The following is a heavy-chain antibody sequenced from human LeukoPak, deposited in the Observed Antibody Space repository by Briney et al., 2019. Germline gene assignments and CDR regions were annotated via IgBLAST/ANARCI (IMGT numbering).Heavy chain of an antibody. CDR3: ARDPGRYWFDP. CDR1: GGSISSYY. Sequence: SETLSLTCTVSGGSISSYYWSWIRQPPGKGLEWIGYIYYSGSTNYNPSLKSRVTISVDTSKNQFSLKLSSVTAADTAVYYCARDPGRYWFDPWGQGTLVTVSS. CDR2: IYYSGST. D-gene: IGHD1-1*01. J-gene: IGHJ5*02. V-gene: IGHV4-59*01.